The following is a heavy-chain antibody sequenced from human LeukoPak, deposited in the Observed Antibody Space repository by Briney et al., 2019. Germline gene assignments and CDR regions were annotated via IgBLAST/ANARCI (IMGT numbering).Heavy chain of an antibody. V-gene: IGHV3-21*01. Sequence: GGSLRLSCVASGFTFNAYNMNWVRQAPGNGLEWVSSISSSSSYIYYADSVKGRFTISRDNAKNSLYLQMNSLRAEDTAVYYCARFALKTPPTDWGQGTLVTVSS. CDR3: ARFALKTPPTD. CDR2: ISSSSSYI. CDR1: GFTFNAYN. J-gene: IGHJ4*02.